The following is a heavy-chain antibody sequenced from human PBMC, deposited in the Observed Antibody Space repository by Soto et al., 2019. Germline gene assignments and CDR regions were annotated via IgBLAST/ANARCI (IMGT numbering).Heavy chain of an antibody. CDR1: GFTFSSYA. D-gene: IGHD6-6*01. V-gene: IGHV3-23*01. CDR3: AKDGKLPLVPQR. CDR2: ISGSGGST. J-gene: IGHJ4*02. Sequence: GGALRLSCAASGFTFSSYAMSWVRQAPGKGLERVSAISGSGGSTYYADSVKGRFTISRDNSKNTLYLQMNSLRAEDTAVYYCAKDGKLPLVPQRWGQGTLVTVSS.